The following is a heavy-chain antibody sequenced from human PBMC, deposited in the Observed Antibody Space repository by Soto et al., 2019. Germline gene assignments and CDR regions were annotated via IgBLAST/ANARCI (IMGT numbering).Heavy chain of an antibody. CDR2: ISYGGSNK. CDR1: GFTFSSYG. V-gene: IGHV3-30*18. Sequence: QVQLVESGGGVVQPGRSLRLSCAASGFTFSSYGMHWVRQAPGKGLEWVAVISYGGSNKYYADSVKGRFTISRDNSKNTLYLQMNSLRAEDTAVYYCAKERHSSGWYNWFDPWGQGTLVTVSS. CDR3: AKERHSSGWYNWFDP. J-gene: IGHJ5*02. D-gene: IGHD6-19*01.